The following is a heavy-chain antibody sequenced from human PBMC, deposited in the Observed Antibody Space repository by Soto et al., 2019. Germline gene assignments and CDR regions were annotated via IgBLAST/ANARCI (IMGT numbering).Heavy chain of an antibody. J-gene: IGHJ4*02. D-gene: IGHD5-12*01. CDR2: ISSSSTYI. CDR1: GFTFSSYT. Sequence: GGSLRLSCAASGFTFSSYTMIWVRQAPGKGLEWVSSISSSSTYIYYADSVKGRFTISRDNAKNSLYLQMNSLRAEDTAVYYCARFGYTTEAHWGQGTLVTVSS. CDR3: ARFGYTTEAH. V-gene: IGHV3-21*01.